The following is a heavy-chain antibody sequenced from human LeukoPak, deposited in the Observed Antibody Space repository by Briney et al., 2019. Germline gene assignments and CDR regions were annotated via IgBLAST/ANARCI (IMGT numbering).Heavy chain of an antibody. J-gene: IGHJ6*02. CDR1: GYTFTGCY. D-gene: IGHD4-23*01. Sequence: ASVKVSCKASGYTFTGCYMHWVRQAPGQGLEWMGWINPNSGGTNYAQKFQGWVTMTRDTSISTAYMELSRLRSDDTAVYYCARGEGYGGIYGMDVWGQGTTVTVSS. CDR2: INPNSGGT. V-gene: IGHV1-2*04. CDR3: ARGEGYGGIYGMDV.